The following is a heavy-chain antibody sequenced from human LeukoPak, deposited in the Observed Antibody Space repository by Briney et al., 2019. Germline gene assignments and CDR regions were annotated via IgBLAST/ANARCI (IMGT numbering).Heavy chain of an antibody. Sequence: GGSLRLSCVASGFTFNDYYMGWIRQAPGKGLEWVSYIGRDGTAIYYADSAKGRFTISRDNTEKSLYLQMNSLRADDSAVYFCARLWGGLTMSRFLDSWGQGTPVTVSS. CDR3: ARLWGGLTMSRFLDS. V-gene: IGHV3-11*01. D-gene: IGHD3-16*01. CDR2: IGRDGTAI. CDR1: GFTFNDYY. J-gene: IGHJ1*01.